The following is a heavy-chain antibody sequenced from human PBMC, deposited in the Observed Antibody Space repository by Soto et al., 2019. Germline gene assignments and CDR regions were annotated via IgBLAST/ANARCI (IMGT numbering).Heavy chain of an antibody. Sequence: QVPLVQSGAEVKKPGASVKVSCKASGYTFTNYGISWVRQAPGQGLEWMGWISAYNGNTDYAQKLQGRVTMTTDTSTSTAYMELRSLRSDDTAVYYCARGKDFGLLIPRRTNWFDPWGQGTLVTVSS. V-gene: IGHV1-18*01. CDR1: GYTFTNYG. J-gene: IGHJ5*02. D-gene: IGHD3-3*01. CDR2: ISAYNGNT. CDR3: ARGKDFGLLIPRRTNWFDP.